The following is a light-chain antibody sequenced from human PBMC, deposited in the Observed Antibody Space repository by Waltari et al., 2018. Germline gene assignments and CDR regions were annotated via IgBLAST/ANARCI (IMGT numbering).Light chain of an antibody. CDR3: QQYFSGHT. CDR2: WAS. V-gene: IGKV4-1*01. J-gene: IGKJ2*01. Sequence: DIVMTQSPDSLAVSLGDRATINCKSSHSVLETSANKNYLAWYQQGPGQSPKMLFYWASGREAGVPERLSASGSGTDFTLTINSLQAEDVAVYFCQQYFSGHTFGQGTKLEIK. CDR1: HSVLETSANKNY.